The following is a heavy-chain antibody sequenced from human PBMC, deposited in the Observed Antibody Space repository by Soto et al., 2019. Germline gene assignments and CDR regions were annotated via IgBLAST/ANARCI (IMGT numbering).Heavy chain of an antibody. D-gene: IGHD2-15*01. J-gene: IGHJ4*02. CDR1: SGSISSSNW. CDR3: ARLVGFPNRYFDY. Sequence: SETLSLTCAVSSGSISSSNWWSWVRQPPGKGLEWIGEIYHSGSTNYDPSLKSRVTISVDKSKNQFSLKLSSVTAADTAMYYYARLVGFPNRYFDYWGQGTLVTVSS. CDR2: IYHSGST. V-gene: IGHV4-4*02.